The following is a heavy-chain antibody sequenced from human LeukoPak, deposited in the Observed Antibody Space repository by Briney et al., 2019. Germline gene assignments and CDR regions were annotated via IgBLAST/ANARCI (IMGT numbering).Heavy chain of an antibody. D-gene: IGHD5-24*01. J-gene: IGHJ4*02. CDR1: GYTFTSYG. CDR3: ARVGMATTPVDY. CDR2: ISAYNGNT. V-gene: IGHV1-18*01. Sequence: ASVTVSCTASGYTFTSYGISWVRQAPGQGLEWMGWISAYNGNTNYAQKLQGRVTMTTDTSTSTAYMELRSLRSDDTAVYYCARVGMATTPVDYWGQGTLVTVSS.